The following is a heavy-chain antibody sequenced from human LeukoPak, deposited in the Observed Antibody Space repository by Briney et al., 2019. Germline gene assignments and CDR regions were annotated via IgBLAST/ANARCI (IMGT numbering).Heavy chain of an antibody. CDR2: IYTSGST. CDR3: ARDKGSSSGDY. J-gene: IGHJ4*02. CDR1: GYSISSGYY. V-gene: IGHV4-38-2*02. D-gene: IGHD6-6*01. Sequence: PSETLSLTCAVSGYSISSGYYWGWIRQPPGKGLEWIGRIYTSGSTNYNPSLKSRVTISVDRSKNQFSLKLSSVTAADTAVYYCARDKGSSSGDYWGQGTLVTVSS.